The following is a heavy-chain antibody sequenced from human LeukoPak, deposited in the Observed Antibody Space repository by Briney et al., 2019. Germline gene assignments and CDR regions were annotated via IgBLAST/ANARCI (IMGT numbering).Heavy chain of an antibody. CDR2: IYSGGST. J-gene: IGHJ4*02. D-gene: IGHD3-16*01. CDR3: ARDPLGVGIDY. Sequence: GGSLRLSCAASGFTVSSNYMSWVRQAPGKGLEWVSVIYSGGSTYYADSVKGRFTISRDNSKNTLYLQMNSLRAEDTAVYYCARDPLGVGIDYWGQGTLVTVSS. CDR1: GFTVSSNY. V-gene: IGHV3-53*01.